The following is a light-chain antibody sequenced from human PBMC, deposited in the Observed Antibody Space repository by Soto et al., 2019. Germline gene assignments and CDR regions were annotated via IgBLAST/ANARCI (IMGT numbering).Light chain of an antibody. CDR2: AAS. V-gene: IGKV1-9*01. J-gene: IGKJ5*01. Sequence: DIKLTQSPSFLSASVGDRVTITCLASQGISNYLAWYQQKPGKAPKLLIYAASTLQSGVPSRFSGSGSGTEFTLTISSLQPEDFATYYCQQLDGYPITFCQGTRLEIK. CDR1: QGISNY. CDR3: QQLDGYPIT.